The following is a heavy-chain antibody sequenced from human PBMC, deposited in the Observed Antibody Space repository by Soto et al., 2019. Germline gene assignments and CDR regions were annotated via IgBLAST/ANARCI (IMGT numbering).Heavy chain of an antibody. CDR1: GCSVSSGSYC. Sequence: SETLSLTCTFSGCSVSSGSYCLSWIRQPPGKGLEWIGYIYYSGSTNYNPSLKSRVTISVDTSKNQFSLKLSSVTAADTAVYYCARGGGYYDFWSGYYRRSQKLDYWGQGALVTVSS. CDR2: IYYSGST. CDR3: ARGGGYYDFWSGYYRRSQKLDY. V-gene: IGHV4-61*01. J-gene: IGHJ4*02. D-gene: IGHD3-3*01.